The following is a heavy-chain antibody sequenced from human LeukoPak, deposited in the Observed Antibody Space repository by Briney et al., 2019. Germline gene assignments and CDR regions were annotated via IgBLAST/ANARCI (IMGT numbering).Heavy chain of an antibody. D-gene: IGHD2-21*01. J-gene: IGHJ4*02. CDR2: APHEGGDN. Sequence: GGSLRLSCVASGFTFTAYAMHWVRQAPGKGLEWVAVAPHEGGDNYYADSVKGRFTISRDNGKNSLYLQMNSLRTEDTAVYFCVTGGDFYYAHWGQGTLVTVSS. CDR1: GFTFTAYA. V-gene: IGHV3-30*01. CDR3: VTGGDFYYAH.